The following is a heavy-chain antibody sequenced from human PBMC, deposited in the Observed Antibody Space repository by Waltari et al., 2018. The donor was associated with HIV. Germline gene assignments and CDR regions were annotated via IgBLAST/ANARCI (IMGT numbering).Heavy chain of an antibody. D-gene: IGHD6-19*01. CDR1: GGSISSYL. CDR3: ARHLAVAGTYFDY. V-gene: IGHV4-4*07. CDR2: IYTSGST. J-gene: IGHJ4*02. Sequence: QVQLQESGPGLVKPSETLSLTCPVSGGSISSYLWSWIRQPAGKGLEWIGRIYTSGSTNYNPSLKSRVTMSVDMSKNHFSLKLSSVTAADTAVYYCARHLAVAGTYFDYWGQGTLVTVSS.